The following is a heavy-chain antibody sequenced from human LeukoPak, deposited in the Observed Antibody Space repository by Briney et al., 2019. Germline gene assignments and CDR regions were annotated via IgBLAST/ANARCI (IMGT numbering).Heavy chain of an antibody. CDR3: AHRPGYCSSTSCYTEVIDAFDI. CDR1: GFSLSTSGVG. J-gene: IGHJ3*02. Sequence: SGPTLVNPTQTLTLTCTFSGFSLSTSGVGVGWIRQPPGKALEWLALIYWNDDKRYSPSLKSRLTITKDTSKNQVVLTMTNMDPVDTATYYCAHRPGYCSSTSCYTEVIDAFDIWGQGTMVTVSS. CDR2: IYWNDDK. V-gene: IGHV2-5*01. D-gene: IGHD2-2*02.